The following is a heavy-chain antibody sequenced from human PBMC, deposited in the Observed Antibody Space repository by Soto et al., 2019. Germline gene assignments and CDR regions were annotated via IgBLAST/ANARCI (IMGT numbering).Heavy chain of an antibody. Sequence: PGGSLRLSCAVSGFTVSNNYMSWVRQAPGKGLEWVSTLIGGHYGTAYSYSVKGRFTVSRDNSKNCLYLQMNSLGVEDTAMYFCAKGKSTGDIDWFDPWGQGSLVTV. CDR1: GFTVSNNY. CDR3: AKGKSTGDIDWFDP. J-gene: IGHJ5*02. V-gene: IGHV3-53*01. CDR2: IGGHYGT. D-gene: IGHD3-10*01.